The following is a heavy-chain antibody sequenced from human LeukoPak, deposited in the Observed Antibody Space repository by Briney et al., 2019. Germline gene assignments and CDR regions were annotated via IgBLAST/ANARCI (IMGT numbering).Heavy chain of an antibody. D-gene: IGHD3-3*01. J-gene: IGHJ6*03. CDR2: IRSKAYGGTT. CDR1: GFTFGVYA. CDR3: TRDPLYYDFWSKNMDV. V-gene: IGHV3-49*03. Sequence: PGGSLRLSCTASGFTFGVYAMSWFRQAPGRGLEGVGFIRSKAYGGTTEYAASVKGRFTISRDDSKSIAYLQMNSLKTEDTAVYYCTRDPLYYDFWSKNMDVWGKGTTVTVSS.